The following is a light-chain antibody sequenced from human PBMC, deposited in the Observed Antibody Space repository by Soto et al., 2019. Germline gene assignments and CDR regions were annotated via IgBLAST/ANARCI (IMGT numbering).Light chain of an antibody. J-gene: IGLJ2*01. V-gene: IGLV1-44*01. Sequence: QSVLTQPPSASGTPGQRVTISCSGSSSNIGSNTVNWYQQLPGTAPKLLIYTSNQRPSGVPDRFSGSKSGTSASLAISGLQSEDEADYYCAAWDDSLNGYVGFGGGTKLTVL. CDR3: AAWDDSLNGYVG. CDR2: TSN. CDR1: SSNIGSNT.